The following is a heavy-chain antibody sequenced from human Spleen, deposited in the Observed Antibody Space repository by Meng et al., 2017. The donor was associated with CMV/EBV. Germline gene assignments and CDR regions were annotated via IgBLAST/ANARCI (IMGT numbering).Heavy chain of an antibody. CDR2: ITGTGGHS. CDR3: AKDLEIVVVPAAMDFDY. CDR1: GFTFSNYV. Sequence: GESLKISCAASGFTFSNYVMNWVRQAPGKGLEWVSTITGTGGHSYYADSVKGRFTISRDNSKNTLYLQMNSLRAEDTAVYYCAKDLEIVVVPAAMDFDYWGQGTLVTVSS. D-gene: IGHD2-2*03. J-gene: IGHJ4*02. V-gene: IGHV3-23*01.